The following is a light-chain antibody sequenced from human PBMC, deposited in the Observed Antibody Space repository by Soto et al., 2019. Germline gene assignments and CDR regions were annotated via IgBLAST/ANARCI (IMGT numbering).Light chain of an antibody. J-gene: IGKJ5*01. CDR2: GAS. Sequence: EIVMTQSPATLSVSPGERATLSFRSSQSVSSSYLAWYQQKPGQAPRLLIYGASSRATGIPDRFSGSGSGTDFTLTISRLEPEDFAVYYCQQYGSSPITFGQGTRLEIK. CDR1: QSVSSSY. V-gene: IGKV3-20*01. CDR3: QQYGSSPIT.